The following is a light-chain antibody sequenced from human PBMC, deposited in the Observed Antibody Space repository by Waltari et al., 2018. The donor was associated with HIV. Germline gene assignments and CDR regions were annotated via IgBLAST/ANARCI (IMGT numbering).Light chain of an antibody. CDR2: KNY. CDR3: VGWDGSLSGYV. CDR1: SSNIGNDN. V-gene: IGLV1-47*01. J-gene: IGLJ1*01. Sequence: QSVLTQPPSASGTPGQTVTISCSGSSSNIGNDNVYWYQQLPGMTPKLLIYKNYQRPSGVPDQFAGSKAGTSASLAISGLRSEDEADYYCVGWDGSLSGYVFGAGTKVTVL.